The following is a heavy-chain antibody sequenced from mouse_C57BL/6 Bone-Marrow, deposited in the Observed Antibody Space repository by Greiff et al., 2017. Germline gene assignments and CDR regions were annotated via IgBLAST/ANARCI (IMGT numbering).Heavy chain of an antibody. CDR2: IRSKSNNYAT. D-gene: IGHD1-1*01. CDR3: VRQDGSPYYYAMDY. J-gene: IGHJ4*01. Sequence: EVMLVESGGGLVQPKGSLKLSCAASGFSFNTYAMNWVRQAPGKGLEWVARIRSKSNNYATYYADSVKDRFTISRDDSESMLYLQMNNLKTEDTAMYYCVRQDGSPYYYAMDYWGQGTSVTVSS. CDR1: GFSFNTYA. V-gene: IGHV10-1*01.